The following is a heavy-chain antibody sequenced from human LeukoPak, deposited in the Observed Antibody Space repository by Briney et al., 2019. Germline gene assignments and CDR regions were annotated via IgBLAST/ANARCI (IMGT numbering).Heavy chain of an antibody. CDR3: ARGPHCTSTSCYTTGVFDI. V-gene: IGHV3-21*01. J-gene: IGHJ3*02. CDR2: LSRSGNNM. CDR1: GFTFSTYS. Sequence: GGSLRLSCAASGFTFSTYSMDWVRQAPGKGLEWVSSLSRSGNNMYSADSMKGRFTISRDNAKNSLFLQMSSLRAEDTAVYYCARGPHCTSTSCYTTGVFDIWGQGTMVTVSS. D-gene: IGHD2-2*02.